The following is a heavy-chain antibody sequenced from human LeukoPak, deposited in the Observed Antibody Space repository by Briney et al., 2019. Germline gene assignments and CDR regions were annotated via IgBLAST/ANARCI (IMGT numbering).Heavy chain of an antibody. CDR1: GFTFNNCE. CDR3: ASGRGFTVAKTIYDY. Sequence: GGSLRLSCTVSGFTFNNCEMNWVRQAPGKGLEWVSYISGSGSPISYADSARGRFTISRDNAKNSLYLQMNSLRVEDTAVYYCASGRGFTVAKTIYDYWGQGTLVTVSS. V-gene: IGHV3-48*03. D-gene: IGHD4-23*01. J-gene: IGHJ4*02. CDR2: ISGSGSPI.